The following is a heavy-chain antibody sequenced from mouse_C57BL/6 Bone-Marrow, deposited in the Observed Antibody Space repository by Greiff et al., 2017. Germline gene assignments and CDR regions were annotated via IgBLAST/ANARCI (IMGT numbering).Heavy chain of an antibody. CDR1: GYTFTSYD. V-gene: IGHV1-85*01. CDR3: ARPYDYDFDY. D-gene: IGHD2-4*01. Sequence: QVPLQQSGPELVKPWASVKLSCKASGYTFTSYDINWVKQRPGQVLEWIGWLYPRDVSTKYNEKFKGKATLTVATSSSTAYRELHSLTSEYSAVYFCARPYDYDFDYWGQGTTLTVSS. J-gene: IGHJ2*01. CDR2: LYPRDVST.